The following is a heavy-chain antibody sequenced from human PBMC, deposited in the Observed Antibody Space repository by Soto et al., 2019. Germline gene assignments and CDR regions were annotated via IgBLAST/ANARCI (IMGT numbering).Heavy chain of an antibody. D-gene: IGHD1-20*01. V-gene: IGHV1-46*01. CDR2: INPSGGST. CDR3: ARAGINWNHSVDYYYYGMDV. Sequence: ASVKVSCKASGYTFTSYYMHWVRQAPGQGLEWMGIINPSGGSTSYAQKFQGRVTMTRDTSTSTVYMELSSLRSEDTAVYYCARAGINWNHSVDYYYYGMDVWGQGTTVTVSS. CDR1: GYTFTSYY. J-gene: IGHJ6*02.